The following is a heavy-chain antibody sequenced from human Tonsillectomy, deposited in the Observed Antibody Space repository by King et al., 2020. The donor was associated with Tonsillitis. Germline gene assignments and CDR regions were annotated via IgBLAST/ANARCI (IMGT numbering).Heavy chain of an antibody. D-gene: IGHD2-2*01. J-gene: IGHJ4*02. Sequence: VQLVESGGGLVQPGGSLRLSCSASGFTFSSYAMSWVRQAPGKGLEWVSAISGTGVSTYYADSVKGRFIISRDNSKNTLYLQMNSLRAEDTAVYYCAKEDEENQLRLTYYFHYWGQGTLVTVSS. CDR1: GFTFSSYA. CDR2: ISGTGVST. CDR3: AKEDEENQLRLTYYFHY. V-gene: IGHV3-23*04.